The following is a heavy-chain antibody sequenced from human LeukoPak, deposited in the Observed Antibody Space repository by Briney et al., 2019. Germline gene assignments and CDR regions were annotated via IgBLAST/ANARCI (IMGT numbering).Heavy chain of an antibody. Sequence: SGTLSLTCAIYGGSFSGHYWSWIRQPPGKGLEWIGEINHSGSTNYNPSLKSRVTISVDTSRNQFSLNLSSVTAADTAVYYCSRVEVIAAAGTNHAFDIWGQGTMVTVSS. D-gene: IGHD6-13*01. CDR3: SRVEVIAAAGTNHAFDI. CDR1: GGSFSGHY. V-gene: IGHV4-34*01. J-gene: IGHJ3*02. CDR2: INHSGST.